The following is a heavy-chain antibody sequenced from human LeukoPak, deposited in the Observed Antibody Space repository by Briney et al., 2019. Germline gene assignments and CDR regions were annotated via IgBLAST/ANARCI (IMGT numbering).Heavy chain of an antibody. V-gene: IGHV4-59*01. Sequence: SSETLSLTCTVSGGSISNYYWSWIRRPPGKGPEWIGYIYDSGSTIYNPSLNSRATISVDTSKNQFSLKLRSVTAADTAVYYCVRDRELFYWGQGILVTVSS. D-gene: IGHD3-10*01. CDR3: VRDRELFY. CDR1: GGSISNYY. J-gene: IGHJ4*02. CDR2: IYDSGST.